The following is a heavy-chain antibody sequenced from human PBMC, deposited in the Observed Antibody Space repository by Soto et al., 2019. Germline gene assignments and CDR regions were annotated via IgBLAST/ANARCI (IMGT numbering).Heavy chain of an antibody. CDR1: GFTFSSYA. V-gene: IGHV3-23*01. D-gene: IGHD6-13*01. CDR3: AKEPYSSSWYPPYYYYYGMDV. J-gene: IGHJ6*02. Sequence: GGSLRLSCAASGFTFSSYAMSWVRQAPGKGLEWVSAISGSGGSTYYADSVKGRFTISRDNSKNTLYLQMNSLRAEDTAVYYCAKEPYSSSWYPPYYYYYGMDVWGQGTTVTVSS. CDR2: ISGSGGST.